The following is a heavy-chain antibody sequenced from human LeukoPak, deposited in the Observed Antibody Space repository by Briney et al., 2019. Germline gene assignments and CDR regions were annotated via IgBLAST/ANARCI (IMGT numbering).Heavy chain of an antibody. CDR2: IYHSGST. CDR3: ARSIMITFGGVIANDAFDI. J-gene: IGHJ3*02. Sequence: SETLSLTCAVSGGSISSSNWWSWVRQPPGKGLEWIGEIYHSGSTNYNPSLKSRVTISVDKSKNQLSLKLSSVTAADTAVYYCARSIMITFGGVIANDAFDIWGQGTMVTVSS. D-gene: IGHD3-16*02. V-gene: IGHV4-4*02. CDR1: GGSISSSNW.